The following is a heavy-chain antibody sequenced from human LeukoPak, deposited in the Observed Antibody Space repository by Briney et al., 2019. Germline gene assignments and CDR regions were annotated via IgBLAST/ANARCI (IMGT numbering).Heavy chain of an antibody. CDR2: IWYDGSNK. V-gene: IGHV3-33*01. Sequence: PGRSLRLSCAASGFTFSSYGMYWVRQAPGKGLEWVAVIWYDGSNKYYADSVKGRFTISRDNSKNTLYLQMNSLRAEDTAVYYCARDLAARPFDYWGQGTLVTVSS. D-gene: IGHD6-6*01. CDR1: GFTFSSYG. J-gene: IGHJ4*02. CDR3: ARDLAARPFDY.